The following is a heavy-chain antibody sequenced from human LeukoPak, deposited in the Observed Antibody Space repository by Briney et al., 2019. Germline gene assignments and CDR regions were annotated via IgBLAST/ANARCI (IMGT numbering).Heavy chain of an antibody. CDR2: ISSSSGYI. V-gene: IGHV3-21*01. J-gene: IGHJ4*02. Sequence: GGSLRLSCAASGFTFSSFSMNWVRQAPGKGLEWVSSISSSSGYIYYVDSVKGRFTISRDNAKNSLYLQMNSLRAEDTAVYYCASQPTLDSWGQGTLVTVSS. CDR1: GFTFSSFS. CDR3: ASQPTLDS.